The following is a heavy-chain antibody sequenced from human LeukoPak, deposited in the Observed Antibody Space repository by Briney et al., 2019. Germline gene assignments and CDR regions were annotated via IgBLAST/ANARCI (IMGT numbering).Heavy chain of an antibody. Sequence: GGSLRLSCAASGFTFSSYAMIWVRQAPGKGLQWVSVISGSGATKDYVDSVKGRFTISRDNPKSTLYLEMNSLRAEDTAIYHCAKATTGSPSRWFDPWGQGTLVTV. J-gene: IGHJ5*02. CDR3: AKATTGSPSRWFDP. D-gene: IGHD3-10*01. CDR1: GFTFSSYA. CDR2: ISGSGATK. V-gene: IGHV3-23*01.